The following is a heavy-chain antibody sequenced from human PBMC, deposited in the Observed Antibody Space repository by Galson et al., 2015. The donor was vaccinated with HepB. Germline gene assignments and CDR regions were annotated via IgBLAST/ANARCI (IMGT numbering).Heavy chain of an antibody. D-gene: IGHD2-15*01. CDR2: IIPILGTV. CDR3: ARDLGYCSGGVCLKWFDP. V-gene: IGHV1-69*13. CDR1: GGTFNNYA. Sequence: SVKVSCKVSGGTFNNYAIGWVRQAPGQGLEWMGGIIPILGTVDYAQKFQGRVTITADESTRTAYMDLSSLRSDDTAVYYCARDLGYCSGGVCLKWFDPWGQGTLVTVSS. J-gene: IGHJ5*02.